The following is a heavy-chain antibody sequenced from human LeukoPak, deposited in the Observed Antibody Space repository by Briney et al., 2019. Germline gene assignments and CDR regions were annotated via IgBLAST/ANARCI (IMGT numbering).Heavy chain of an antibody. CDR1: GYTFTSYD. J-gene: IGHJ6*03. V-gene: IGHV1-18*01. Sequence: ASVKVSCKASGYTFTSYDISWVRQAPGQGLEWMGWISAYNGNTNYAQKLQGRVTMTTDTSTSTAYMELRSLRSDDTAVYYCARGGGLRYFDWSSYYYYYMDVWGKGTTVTVSS. CDR3: ARGGGLRYFDWSSYYYYYMDV. CDR2: ISAYNGNT. D-gene: IGHD3-9*01.